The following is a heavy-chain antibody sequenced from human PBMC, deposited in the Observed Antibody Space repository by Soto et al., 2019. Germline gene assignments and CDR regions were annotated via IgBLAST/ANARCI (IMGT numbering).Heavy chain of an antibody. D-gene: IGHD2-21*01. V-gene: IGHV4-59*01. CDR2: IHYSGST. J-gene: IGHJ4*02. CDR1: GGSISGSY. Sequence: SETLSLTCTVSGGSISGSYWSWIRQTPGKVLEWVGYIHYSGSTNYNPSLQSRVTISVDSDKNQFPLQLRSVTAADPAVYFCTKYRRTGEEGYSFDYWGQGALVTVSS. CDR3: TKYRRTGEEGYSFDY.